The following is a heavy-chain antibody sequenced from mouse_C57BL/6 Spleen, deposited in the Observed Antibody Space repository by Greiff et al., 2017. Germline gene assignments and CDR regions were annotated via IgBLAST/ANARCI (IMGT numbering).Heavy chain of an antibody. J-gene: IGHJ3*01. Sequence: QVQLQQPGAELVKPGASVKLSCKASGYTFTSYWMHWVKQRPGRGLEWIGRIDPNGGGTKYNEKFKSKATLTVDKPSSTAYMQLSSLTSEDSAVYYCARSGDPYDYDGFAYWGQGTLVTVSA. CDR1: GYTFTSYW. CDR3: ARSGDPYDYDGFAY. V-gene: IGHV1-72*01. CDR2: IDPNGGGT. D-gene: IGHD2-4*01.